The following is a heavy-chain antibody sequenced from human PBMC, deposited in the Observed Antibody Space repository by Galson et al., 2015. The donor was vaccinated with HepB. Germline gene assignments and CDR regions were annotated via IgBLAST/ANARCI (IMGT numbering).Heavy chain of an antibody. V-gene: IGHV3-23*01. Sequence: SLRLSCAASGFTFSSQIMTWVRQTPGTGLEWVSTISETGEATFYADSVKGRFTVSRDNYKNTLYLQMNSLRAEDTAVYYCARRGRFVIEKYYRHWGQGILVTVSS. CDR3: ARRGRFVIEKYYRH. J-gene: IGHJ1*01. CDR1: GFTFSSQI. D-gene: IGHD2-15*01. CDR2: ISETGEAT.